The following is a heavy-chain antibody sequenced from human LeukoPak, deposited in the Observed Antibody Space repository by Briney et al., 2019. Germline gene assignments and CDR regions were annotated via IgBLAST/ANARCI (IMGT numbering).Heavy chain of an antibody. V-gene: IGHV4-34*01. CDR3: ARGSYFQY. Sequence: SETLSLTCAVSNGSFLGYYWSWIRQPPGKGLEWIGEIIHSGKTNFNPSLKRRVTISVDTSKKHFALNLTSFTAADTAVYYCARGSYFQYWDQGTPVIVSS. J-gene: IGHJ1*01. D-gene: IGHD3-16*01. CDR2: IIHSGKT. CDR1: NGSFLGYY.